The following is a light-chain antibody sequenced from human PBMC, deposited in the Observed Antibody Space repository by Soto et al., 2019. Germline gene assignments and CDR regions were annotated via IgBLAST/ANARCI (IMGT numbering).Light chain of an antibody. J-gene: IGKJ5*01. Sequence: DIQMTQSPSSLSTSVGYSITITCQSIHDIDKYLYWYQQKPGKAPKLLIYDASTLDTGVPSRFSGSRSGTRFTLTISSLQPEDIATYYCQLYHSLPNTSGQGTRLEIK. CDR1: HDIDKY. V-gene: IGKV1-33*01. CDR3: QLYHSLPNT. CDR2: DAS.